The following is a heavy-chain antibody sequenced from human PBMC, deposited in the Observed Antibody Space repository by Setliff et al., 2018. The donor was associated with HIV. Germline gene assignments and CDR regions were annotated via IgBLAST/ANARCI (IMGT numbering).Heavy chain of an antibody. J-gene: IGHJ4*02. CDR3: ARGPIRYSSGVRWFLGVESWYSGIDY. D-gene: IGHD2-15*01. Sequence: PSETLSLTCTVSGGSISSYYWSWIRQPPGKGLEWIGYIYYSGSTNYNPSLKSRVTMLIDMSKNQLSLKLSSVTAADTAVYFCARGPIRYSSGVRWFLGVESWYSGIDYWGQGTRVTVSS. CDR2: IYYSGST. V-gene: IGHV4-59*12. CDR1: GGSISSYY.